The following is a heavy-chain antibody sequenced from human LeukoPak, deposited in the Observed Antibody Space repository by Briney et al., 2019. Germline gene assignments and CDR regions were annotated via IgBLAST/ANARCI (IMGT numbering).Heavy chain of an antibody. CDR2: ISSDRKTT. Sequence: PGGSLRLSCVASGFSFSDYSMNWVRQAPGKGLECISYISSDRKTTWHADSVKGRFTISRDSAKNSLYLQMNSLRAEDTAVYYCAREDPNGVWRYYGMDVWGQGTTVTVSS. CDR3: AREDPNGVWRYYGMDV. V-gene: IGHV3-48*04. CDR1: GFSFSDYS. D-gene: IGHD2-8*01. J-gene: IGHJ6*02.